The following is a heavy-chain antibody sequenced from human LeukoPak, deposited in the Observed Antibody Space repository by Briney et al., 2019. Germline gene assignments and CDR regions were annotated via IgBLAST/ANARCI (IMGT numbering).Heavy chain of an antibody. CDR2: IWYDGSEK. Sequence: GGSLRLSCAASRFTFSSYGMHWIRQAPGKGLEWVAFIWYDGSEKYYADSVKGRFTISRDNSKNTLYLQMNSLRAEDTAVYYCARSLAAAGDAFDIWGQGTMVTVSS. CDR3: ARSLAAAGDAFDI. D-gene: IGHD6-13*01. CDR1: RFTFSSYG. V-gene: IGHV3-30*02. J-gene: IGHJ3*02.